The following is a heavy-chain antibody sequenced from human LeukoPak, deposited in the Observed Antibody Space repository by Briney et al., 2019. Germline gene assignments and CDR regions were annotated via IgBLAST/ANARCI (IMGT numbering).Heavy chain of an antibody. Sequence: GGSLRLSCVVSGFTFSSYAMSWVRQAPGKGLEWVSGISGSGGSTYYADSVKGRFTISRDNSKNTLYLQMNSLRAEDTAVYYCAKGGNRGYCSGGSCYPVPFDYWGQGTLVTVSS. D-gene: IGHD2-15*01. CDR3: AKGGNRGYCSGGSCYPVPFDY. CDR1: GFTFSSYA. CDR2: ISGSGGST. V-gene: IGHV3-23*01. J-gene: IGHJ4*02.